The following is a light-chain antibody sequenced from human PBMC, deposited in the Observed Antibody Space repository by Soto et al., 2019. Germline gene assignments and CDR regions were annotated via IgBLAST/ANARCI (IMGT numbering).Light chain of an antibody. CDR2: EGS. J-gene: IGLJ1*01. V-gene: IGLV2-23*01. Sequence: QSALTQPASVSGSPGQSITISCTGTSSDVGSYNLVSWYQQHPGKAPKLMIYEGSKRPSGVSNRFSGSKSGNTASLTISGLQAEDEADYYCCSCVGSSTPYVFGTGTKVTVL. CDR3: CSCVGSSTPYV. CDR1: SSDVGSYNL.